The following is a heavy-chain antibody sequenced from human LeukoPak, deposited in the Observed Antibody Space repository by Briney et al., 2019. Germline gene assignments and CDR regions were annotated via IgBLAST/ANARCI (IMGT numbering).Heavy chain of an antibody. V-gene: IGHV3-30*02. J-gene: IGHJ6*04. D-gene: IGHD3-10*01. CDR1: GFTFSSYS. CDR2: IRYDGSNK. Sequence: GGSLRLSCAASGFTFSSYSMNWVRQAPGKGLEWVAFIRYDGSNKYYADSVKGRFTISRDNSKNTLYLQMNSLRAEDTAVYYCAKDRSYYGSEGDVWGKGTTVTVSS. CDR3: AKDRSYYGSEGDV.